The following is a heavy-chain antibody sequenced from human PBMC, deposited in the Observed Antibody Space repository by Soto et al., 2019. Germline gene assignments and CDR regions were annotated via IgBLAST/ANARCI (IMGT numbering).Heavy chain of an antibody. CDR1: GFSFSDYV. V-gene: IGHV3-23*01. J-gene: IGHJ4*02. CDR3: VKGSASARPHFFDN. CDR2: LSGRGGST. D-gene: IGHD6-6*01. Sequence: GGSLRLSCAASGFSFSDYVMSWVRQAPGKGLEWVSALSGRGGSTYYADSVTGRFTISRDNSKNTLYLQMNSLRAEDTAVYYCVKGSASARPHFFDNWGQGTLVTVSS.